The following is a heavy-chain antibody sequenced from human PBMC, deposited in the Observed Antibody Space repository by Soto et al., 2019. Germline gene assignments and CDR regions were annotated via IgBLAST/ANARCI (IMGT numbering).Heavy chain of an antibody. V-gene: IGHV3-23*01. CDR1: GFTFSSYA. CDR3: TRLISAAPDY. CDR2: ISGSGGST. Sequence: GGSLRLSCAASGFTFSSYAMSWVRQAPGKGLEWVSAISGSGGSTYYADSVKGRFTISRDNSKNTLYLQMNSLKTEDTAIYYCTRLISAAPDYWGQGTLVTVSS. J-gene: IGHJ4*02. D-gene: IGHD3-10*01.